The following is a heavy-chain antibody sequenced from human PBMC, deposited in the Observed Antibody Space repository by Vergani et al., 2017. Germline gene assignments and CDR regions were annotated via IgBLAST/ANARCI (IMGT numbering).Heavy chain of an antibody. Sequence: QVQLVQSGAEVKKPGASVKVSCKASGYTFAGSNIHLVRQAPGQGHELMGWINPNSGGTNYAQKFQGRFTMTRDTSINTAYMELSRLRSDDTAVYYCARGWSGYSTSWFFEYWGQGTLVTVSS. CDR2: INPNSGGT. CDR1: GYTFAGSN. D-gene: IGHD6-13*01. CDR3: ARGWSGYSTSWFFEY. V-gene: IGHV1-2*02. J-gene: IGHJ4*02.